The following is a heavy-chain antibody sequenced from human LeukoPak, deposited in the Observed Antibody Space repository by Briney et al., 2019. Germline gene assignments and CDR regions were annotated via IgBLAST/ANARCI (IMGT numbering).Heavy chain of an antibody. D-gene: IGHD1-20*01. V-gene: IGHV1-8*03. CDR1: GYTFTSYD. J-gene: IGHJ5*02. CDR2: MNPNSGNT. Sequence: ASVKVSCKASGYTFTSYDINWVRQATGQGLEWMGWMNPNSGNTGYAQKFQGRVTITRNTSISTAYMELSSLRSEDTAVYYCARQRITGNWFDPWGQGTLVTVSS. CDR3: ARQRITGNWFDP.